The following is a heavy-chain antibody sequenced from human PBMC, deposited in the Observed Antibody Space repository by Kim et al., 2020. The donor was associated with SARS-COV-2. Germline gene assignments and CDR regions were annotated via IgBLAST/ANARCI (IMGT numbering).Heavy chain of an antibody. CDR1: GFTFSGSA. D-gene: IGHD3-22*01. CDR3: TRLLYGYDSSGYYSADAFDI. Sequence: GGSLRLSCAASGFTFSGSAMHWVRQASGKGLEWVGRIRSKANSYATAYAASVKGRFTISRDDSKNTAYLQMNSLKTEDTAVYYCTRLLYGYDSSGYYSADAFDIWGQGTMVTVSS. CDR2: IRSKANSYAT. V-gene: IGHV3-73*01. J-gene: IGHJ3*02.